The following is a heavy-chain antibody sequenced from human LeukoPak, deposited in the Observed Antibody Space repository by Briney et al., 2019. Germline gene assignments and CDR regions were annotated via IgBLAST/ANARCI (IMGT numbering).Heavy chain of an antibody. CDR1: GYSFTSYW. J-gene: IGHJ4*02. CDR2: IYPGESDT. Sequence: GESLEISCKGSGYSFTSYWIGWVRQMPEKGLEWMGIIYPGESDTKYSPSFQGQVTISADKSINTAYLQWSSLKASDTAMYYCASPQVYDSSGYYDYWGQGTLVTVSS. CDR3: ASPQVYDSSGYYDY. D-gene: IGHD3-22*01. V-gene: IGHV5-51*01.